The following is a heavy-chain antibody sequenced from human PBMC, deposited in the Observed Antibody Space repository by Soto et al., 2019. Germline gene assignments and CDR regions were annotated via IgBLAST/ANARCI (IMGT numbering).Heavy chain of an antibody. CDR1: GYTFTNYG. V-gene: IGHV1-18*01. J-gene: IGHJ4*02. CDR2: ISPYNGIT. CDR3: ATCSQVAKEFDY. D-gene: IGHD6-13*01. Sequence: QVQLVQSGAEVKKPGASVKVSCKAFGYTFTNYGISWVRQAPGQGLEWMGWISPYNGITNYAQNLQGRVTMTTDTSTSTAYMELRSLRSDDTAMYYCATCSQVAKEFDYWGQGTLVTVSS.